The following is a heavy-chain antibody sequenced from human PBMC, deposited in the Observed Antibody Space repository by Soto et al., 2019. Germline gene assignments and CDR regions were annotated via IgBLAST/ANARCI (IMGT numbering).Heavy chain of an antibody. CDR3: ARAYYDFWSGYQDY. D-gene: IGHD3-3*01. Sequence: RSLTCTASGGSISSGGYYWSWIRQHPGKGLEWIGYIYYSGSTYYNPSLKSRVTISVDTSKNQFSLKLSSVTAADTAVYYCARAYYDFWSGYQDYWGQGTLVTVSS. V-gene: IGHV4-31*03. J-gene: IGHJ4*02. CDR1: GGSISSGGYY. CDR2: IYYSGST.